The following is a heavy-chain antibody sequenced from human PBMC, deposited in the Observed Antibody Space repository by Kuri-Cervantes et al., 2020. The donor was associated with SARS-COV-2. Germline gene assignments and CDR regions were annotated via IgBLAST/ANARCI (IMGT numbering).Heavy chain of an antibody. CDR1: GGSFSGYY. V-gene: IGHV4-34*01. CDR2: INHSGST. CDR3: AREGGSRYHDAFDI. Sequence: SQTLSLTCAVYGGSFSGYYWSWIRQPPGKGLEWIGEINHSGSTNYNPSLKSRVTISEDTSKNQFSLKLSSVTAADTAVYYCAREGGSRYHDAFDIWGQGTMVTVSS. D-gene: IGHD2-15*01. J-gene: IGHJ3*02.